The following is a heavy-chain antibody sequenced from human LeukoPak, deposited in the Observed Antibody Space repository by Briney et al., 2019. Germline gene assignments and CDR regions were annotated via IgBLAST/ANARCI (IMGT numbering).Heavy chain of an antibody. J-gene: IGHJ3*02. CDR3: ARPLSSGWPDAFDI. V-gene: IGHV4-4*07. Sequence: PSETLSLTCTVSGGSISSYYWSWIRQPAGKGLEWIGRIYTSGSTNYNPSLKSRVTISVDTSKNQFSLKLSSVTAADTAVYYCARPLSSGWPDAFDIWGQGTMVTVSS. D-gene: IGHD6-19*01. CDR2: IYTSGST. CDR1: GGSISSYY.